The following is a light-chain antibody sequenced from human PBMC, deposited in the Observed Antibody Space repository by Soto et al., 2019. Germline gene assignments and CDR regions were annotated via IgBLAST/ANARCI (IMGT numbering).Light chain of an antibody. Sequence: DIQMTQSPSTLSASVGDRVTITCRASQSISSWLAWYQQKPGKAPKLLIYKASTLESGVPSRFSGSGSGTEFTLTISCLQPDDFAIYYCQQYNSFSHWTFGQGTNVEIK. CDR3: QQYNSFSHWT. CDR2: KAS. V-gene: IGKV1-5*03. J-gene: IGKJ1*01. CDR1: QSISSW.